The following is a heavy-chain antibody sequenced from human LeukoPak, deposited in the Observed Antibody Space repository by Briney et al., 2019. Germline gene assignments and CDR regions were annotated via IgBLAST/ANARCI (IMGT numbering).Heavy chain of an antibody. Sequence: GRSLRLSCAASGFTFSSYAMHWVRQAPGKGLEWVAVISYDGSNKYYADSVKGRFTISRDNSKNTLYLQMNSLRAEDTAVYYCARASKVGATPDYWGQGTLVTVSS. CDR1: GFTFSSYA. J-gene: IGHJ4*02. CDR2: ISYDGSNK. V-gene: IGHV3-30*04. D-gene: IGHD1-26*01. CDR3: ARASKVGATPDY.